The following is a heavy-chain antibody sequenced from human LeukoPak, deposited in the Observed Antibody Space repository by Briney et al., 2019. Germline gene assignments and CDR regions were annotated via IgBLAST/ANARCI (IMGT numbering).Heavy chain of an antibody. V-gene: IGHV3-33*01. CDR3: ARVTTAYYYGMDV. J-gene: IGHJ6*02. Sequence: PGGSLRLSCAASGFTFSSYGMHWVRQAPGKGLEWVAVIWYDGSNKYYADSVNGRFTISRDNSKNTLYLQMNSLRAEDTAVYYCARVTTAYYYGMDVWGQGTTVTASS. CDR2: IWYDGSNK. CDR1: GFTFSSYG. D-gene: IGHD4-17*01.